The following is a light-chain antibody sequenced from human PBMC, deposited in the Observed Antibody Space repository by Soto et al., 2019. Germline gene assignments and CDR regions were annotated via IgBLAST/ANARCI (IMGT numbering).Light chain of an antibody. CDR1: QNINTN. CDR2: GAT. CDR3: QQYNNWPRT. V-gene: IGKV3-15*01. Sequence: EIEMTQSPATLSLSPGERATLSCRASQNINTNLAWYQQSPGRAPRLFIHGATTRATGIPARFSGSGSGTEFTLTISSLQSEDFAVYYCQQYNNWPRTFGQGTKVDIK. J-gene: IGKJ1*01.